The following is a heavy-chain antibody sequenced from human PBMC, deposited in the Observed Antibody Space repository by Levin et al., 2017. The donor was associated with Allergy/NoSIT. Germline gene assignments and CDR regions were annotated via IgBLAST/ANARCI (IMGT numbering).Heavy chain of an antibody. CDR1: GFPFSSYW. CDR3: ARDLGAPNYYYYYMDV. J-gene: IGHJ6*03. V-gene: IGHV3-74*01. D-gene: IGHD3-16*01. CDR2: INSDGSTT. Sequence: GESLKISCAASGFPFSSYWVHWVRQAPGKGLVWVSRINSDGSTTNYADSVTFLFPISRDNAKNTLYLQMNSLRAEDTAVYFCARDLGAPNYYYYYMDVWGKGTTVTVSS.